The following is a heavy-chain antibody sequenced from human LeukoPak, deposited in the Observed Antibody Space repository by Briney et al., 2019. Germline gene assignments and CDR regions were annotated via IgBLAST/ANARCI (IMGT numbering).Heavy chain of an antibody. J-gene: IGHJ6*02. V-gene: IGHV4-34*01. CDR3: ARGRPSHPNGGNTRQGRRYYYYGMDV. CDR2: INHSGST. D-gene: IGHD2-15*01. CDR1: GGSFSGHY. Sequence: KPSETLSLTCAVYGGSFSGHYWSWIRQPPGKGLEWIGEINHSGSTNYNPSLKSRVTISVDTSKNQFSLKLSSVTAADTAVYYCARGRPSHPNGGNTRQGRRYYYYGMDVWGQGTTVTVSS.